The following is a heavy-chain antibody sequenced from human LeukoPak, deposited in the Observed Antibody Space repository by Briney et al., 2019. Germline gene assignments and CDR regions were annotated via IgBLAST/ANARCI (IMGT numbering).Heavy chain of an antibody. V-gene: IGHV3-30*18. CDR1: GFTFSSYV. J-gene: IGHJ4*02. CDR3: AKDLGYSGSYIDC. Sequence: SGGSLRLSCAASGFTFSSYVMHWVRQAPGKGLERVAFISYDGGNKHYADSVKARFSISRANSKNTLYLQMTSLRTEDTAVYYCAKDLGYSGSYIDCWGQGTLVTVSS. D-gene: IGHD1-26*01. CDR2: ISYDGGNK.